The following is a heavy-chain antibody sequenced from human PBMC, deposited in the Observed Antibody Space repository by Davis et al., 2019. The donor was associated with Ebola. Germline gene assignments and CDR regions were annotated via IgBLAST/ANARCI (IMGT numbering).Heavy chain of an antibody. J-gene: IGHJ4*02. D-gene: IGHD1-14*01. Sequence: AASVKVSCKASGYTFTSYDINWVRQATGQGLEWMGWISAYNGNTNYAQKLQGRVTMTTDTSTSTAYMELSSLRFEDTAVYYCAASAGTVGKFDFWGQGTLVTVSS. CDR2: ISAYNGNT. CDR1: GYTFTSYD. V-gene: IGHV1-18*01. CDR3: AASAGTVGKFDF.